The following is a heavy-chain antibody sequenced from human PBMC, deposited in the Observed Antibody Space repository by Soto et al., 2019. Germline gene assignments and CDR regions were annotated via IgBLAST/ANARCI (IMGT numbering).Heavy chain of an antibody. Sequence: QVQLQESGPGLVKPSETLSLTCNVSGVSIVGYSWSWIRQPAGKGLEWLGRIYASGSTNYNPSLKSRVTISVDTSTNQFSLKVTSVTAADTAVYYCAVPGDFHSYYYGMNVWGQGTTVTVSS. V-gene: IGHV4-4*07. J-gene: IGHJ6*02. CDR2: IYASGST. CDR3: AVPGDFHSYYYGMNV. D-gene: IGHD3-10*01. CDR1: GVSIVGYS.